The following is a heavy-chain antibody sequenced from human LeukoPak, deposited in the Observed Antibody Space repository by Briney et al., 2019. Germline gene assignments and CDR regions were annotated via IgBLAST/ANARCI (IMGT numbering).Heavy chain of an antibody. J-gene: IGHJ6*02. Sequence: ASVKVSCRASGYTFTSYGISWVRQAPGQGLEWMGWITAYNDNTNYAQKLQGRVTMTTDTSTGTAYMELRSLRSDDTAVYYCARGLYCSSSTSCYDYGMDVWGQGTTVTVSS. CDR2: ITAYNDNT. D-gene: IGHD2-2*01. V-gene: IGHV1-18*01. CDR1: GYTFTSYG. CDR3: ARGLYCSSSTSCYDYGMDV.